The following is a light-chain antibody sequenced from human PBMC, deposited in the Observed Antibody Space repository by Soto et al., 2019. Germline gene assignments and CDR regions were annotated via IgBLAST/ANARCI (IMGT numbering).Light chain of an antibody. J-gene: IGLJ1*01. Sequence: QSALTQPASVSGSPGQSITISCTGTSSDVGSFNLVSWYQQHPGKAPKFMIFEVSKRPSGVSNRFSGSKSGNTASLTISGLQAEDEADYYCSSYTTSSTVVFGTGTKVTVL. V-gene: IGLV2-14*02. CDR1: SSDVGSFNL. CDR3: SSYTTSSTVV. CDR2: EVS.